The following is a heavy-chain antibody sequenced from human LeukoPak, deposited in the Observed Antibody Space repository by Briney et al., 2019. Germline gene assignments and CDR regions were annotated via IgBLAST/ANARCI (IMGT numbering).Heavy chain of an antibody. CDR3: ARIYDSSGYYFDY. CDR2: IYYSGST. V-gene: IGHV4-39*07. CDR1: GGSIATISYY. J-gene: IGHJ4*02. D-gene: IGHD3-22*01. Sequence: PSETLSLTCTVSGGSIATISYYWGWIRQPPGKGLEWIGSIYYSGSTYYNPSLKSRVTMSLDTSRNQLSLKLSSVTAADTAVYYCARIYDSSGYYFDYWGQGTLVTVSS.